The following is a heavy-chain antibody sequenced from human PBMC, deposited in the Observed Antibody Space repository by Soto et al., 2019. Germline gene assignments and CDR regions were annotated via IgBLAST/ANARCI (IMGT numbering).Heavy chain of an antibody. CDR2: ISWNGGSI. CDR1: GFTFDDYA. CDR3: AKDFCSGGTCYSNWFDP. Sequence: PGGSLRLSCAASGFTFDDYAVHWVRQAPGKGLEWVSGISWNGGSIDYADSVKGRFTISRDNAKNSLYLQMNSLRAEDTALYYCAKDFCSGGTCYSNWFDPWGQGTLVTVSS. J-gene: IGHJ5*02. V-gene: IGHV3-9*01. D-gene: IGHD2-15*01.